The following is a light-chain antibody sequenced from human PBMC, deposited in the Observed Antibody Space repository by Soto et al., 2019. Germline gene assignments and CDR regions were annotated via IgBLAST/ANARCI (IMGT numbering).Light chain of an antibody. V-gene: IGKV1-5*01. CDR3: QHYKMYSPWT. Sequence: DIQMTQSPSTLSASVGDRVTITCRASQSISKWLAWYQQKPGKAPKLLIYDVSSLQSGVPSRFSGSGSGTEFTLTISSLQPDDFATYYCQHYKMYSPWTCGQGTTGVIK. CDR2: DVS. CDR1: QSISKW. J-gene: IGKJ1*01.